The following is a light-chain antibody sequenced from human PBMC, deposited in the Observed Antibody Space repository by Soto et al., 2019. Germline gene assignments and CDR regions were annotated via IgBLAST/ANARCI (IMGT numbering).Light chain of an antibody. CDR2: DTS. Sequence: TVLTQSPGTLSLSAGERATLSGRASQTISGTLAWYQQKPGQAPRLLIYDTSNRATGIPARFSGSGSGTDFTLTISRLEPEDFAVYYCQQFSSYPLTFGGGTKVDIK. CDR3: QQFSSYPLT. CDR1: QTISGT. V-gene: IGKV3-20*01. J-gene: IGKJ4*01.